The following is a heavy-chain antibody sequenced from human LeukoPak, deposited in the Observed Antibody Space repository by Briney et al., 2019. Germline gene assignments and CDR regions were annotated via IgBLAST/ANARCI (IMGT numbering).Heavy chain of an antibody. V-gene: IGHV1-2*02. Sequence: ASVKVSCKTSGYTFPVYHIHWVRQAPGHGLEWMGWINPNSGVTNYAQNLQGRVTLTGDTSIATSYMELTGLTSVDTAVYYCGLVASGNWWFDPWGQGTLVTVSS. CDR1: GYTFPVYH. J-gene: IGHJ5*02. CDR2: INPNSGVT. D-gene: IGHD2-8*02. CDR3: GLVASGNWWFDP.